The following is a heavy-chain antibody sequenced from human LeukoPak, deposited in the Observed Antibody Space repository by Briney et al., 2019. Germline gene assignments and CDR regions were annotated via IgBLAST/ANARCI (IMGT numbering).Heavy chain of an antibody. CDR3: ARGLSGYEDGHFDY. D-gene: IGHD5-12*01. J-gene: IGHJ4*02. CDR2: IKQHGSEK. CDR1: GFTFSSYC. V-gene: IGHV3-7*01. Sequence: PGGSLRLSCAASGFTFSSYCMIWVRQAPGKGLEWVANIKQHGSEKHYADSVKGRFTISRDNPKNTLYLEMNSLRAEDTAVYYCARGLSGYEDGHFDYWGQGTLVTVSS.